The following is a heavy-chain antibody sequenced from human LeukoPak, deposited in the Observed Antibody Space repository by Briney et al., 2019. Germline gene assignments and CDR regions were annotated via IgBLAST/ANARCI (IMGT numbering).Heavy chain of an antibody. D-gene: IGHD6-25*01. CDR2: INHSGST. V-gene: IGHV4-34*01. CDR1: GGSSSGYY. J-gene: IGHJ4*02. Sequence: PSETLSLTCAVYGGSSSGYYWSWIRQPPGKGLEWIGEINHSGSTNYNPSHKSRVTISVDTSKNQFSLKLSSVTAADTAVYYCARGGYHALDYWGQGTLVTVSS. CDR3: ARGGYHALDY.